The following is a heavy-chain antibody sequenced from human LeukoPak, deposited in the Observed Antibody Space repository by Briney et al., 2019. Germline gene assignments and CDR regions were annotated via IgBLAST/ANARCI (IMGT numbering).Heavy chain of an antibody. J-gene: IGHJ4*02. V-gene: IGHV6-1*01. CDR3: ARDFGTTGWHTFDY. D-gene: IGHD6-19*01. CDR1: GDSVSSKNGA. CDR2: TYYRSKWYN. Sequence: SQTLSLTCVVSGDSVSSKNGAWNWIRQSPSRGLEWLGRTYYRSKWYNDYAESMEGHMTISRDTSKNQYSLHLNSVTPDDTAVYYCARDFGTTGWHTFDYWGQGTLVTVSS.